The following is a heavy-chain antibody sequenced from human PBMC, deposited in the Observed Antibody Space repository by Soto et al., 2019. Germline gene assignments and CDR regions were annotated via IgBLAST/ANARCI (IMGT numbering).Heavy chain of an antibody. Sequence: GASVKVSCKASGGTFSSYAISWVRQAPGQGLEWMGGIIPIFGTANYAQKFQGRVTITADESTSTAYMELSSLRSEDTAVYYCARAIVVVTATSINIYYYYYGMDVWGQGTTVTV. CDR3: ARAIVVVTATSINIYYYYYGMDV. J-gene: IGHJ6*02. CDR1: GGTFSSYA. CDR2: IIPIFGTA. D-gene: IGHD2-21*02. V-gene: IGHV1-69*13.